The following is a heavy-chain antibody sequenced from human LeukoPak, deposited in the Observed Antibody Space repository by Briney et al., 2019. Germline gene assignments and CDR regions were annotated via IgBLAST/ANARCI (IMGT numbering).Heavy chain of an antibody. D-gene: IGHD6-19*01. J-gene: IGHJ4*02. CDR1: GYNFTTYW. Sequence: GESLKIPCKASGYNFTTYWIAWVRQMPGKGLECMGIIYPDDSETRYSPSCQGQVSTSADKPNNTSYLQWNSLKAPDPAIYYCARRPAGAAGLFFVYWGQGALVTVSS. V-gene: IGHV5-51*01. CDR2: IYPDDSET. CDR3: ARRPAGAAGLFFVY.